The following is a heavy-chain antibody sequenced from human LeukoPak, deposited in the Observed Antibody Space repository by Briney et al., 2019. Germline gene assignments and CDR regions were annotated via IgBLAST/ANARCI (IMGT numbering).Heavy chain of an antibody. J-gene: IGHJ3*02. CDR1: GYIFTSYG. CDR3: ASKWVTYYYNSSAYHYPTDVFDI. D-gene: IGHD3-22*01. CDR2: ISAYNGHT. V-gene: IGHV1-18*01. Sequence: ASVTVSCTASGYIFTSYGISWVRQAPGPGLEWMGWISAYNGHTNYAQKLRGRVTMTTDTSTSTAYMELSRLRSDDTAVYYCASKWVTYYYNSSAYHYPTDVFDIWGQGTMVTVSS.